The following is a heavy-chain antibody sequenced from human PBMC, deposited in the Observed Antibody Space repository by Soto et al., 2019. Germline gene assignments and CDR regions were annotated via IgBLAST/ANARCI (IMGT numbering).Heavy chain of an antibody. J-gene: IGHJ4*02. CDR2: IYSGGST. V-gene: IGHV3-53*01. D-gene: IGHD3-22*01. Sequence: GSLRLSCAASGFTVSSNYISWVRHAPGKGLEWVSVIYSGGSTYYADNVKGRFTISRDNSKNTLYLQMNSLRAEDTAVYYCARETYYYDSSGYYDYWGQGTLVTVSS. CDR3: ARETYYYDSSGYYDY. CDR1: GFTVSSNY.